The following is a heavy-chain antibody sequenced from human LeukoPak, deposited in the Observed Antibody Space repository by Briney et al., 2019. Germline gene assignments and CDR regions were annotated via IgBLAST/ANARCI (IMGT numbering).Heavy chain of an antibody. CDR3: ARVTCSGGSCSNFDF. CDR1: GFTFSSYA. V-gene: IGHV3-23*01. CDR2: ISGST. J-gene: IGHJ4*02. Sequence: GGSLRLSCAASGFTFSSYAMSWVRQAPGKGLEWVSVISGSTYYADSVKGRFTISRDNSKNTLYLQMNSLGAEDTAVYYCARVTCSGGSCSNFDFWGQGTLVTVSS. D-gene: IGHD2-15*01.